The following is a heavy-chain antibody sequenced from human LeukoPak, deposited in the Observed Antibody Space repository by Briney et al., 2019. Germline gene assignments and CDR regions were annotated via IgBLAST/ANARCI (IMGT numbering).Heavy chain of an antibody. CDR1: GGSISSYY. CDR2: IYYSGST. V-gene: IGHV4-59*08. CDR3: ASTPGYSGSYYEYFQH. D-gene: IGHD1-26*01. Sequence: SETLSLTCTVSGGSISSYYWNWIRQPPGKGLEWIGYIYYSGSTSYNPSLKSRVTISVDTSKNQFSLRLTSVTAADTAVYYCASTPGYSGSYYEYFQHWGQGTLVTVSS. J-gene: IGHJ1*01.